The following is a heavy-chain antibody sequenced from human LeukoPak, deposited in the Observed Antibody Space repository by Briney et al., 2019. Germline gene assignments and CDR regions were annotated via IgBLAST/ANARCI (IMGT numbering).Heavy chain of an antibody. CDR1: GFTFSTYW. J-gene: IGHJ6*03. D-gene: IGHD6-6*01. CDR2: ISSSSSTI. V-gene: IGHV3-48*01. Sequence: GGSLRLSCEASGFTFSTYWMSWVRQAPGKGLEWVSYISSSSSTIYYADSVKGRFTISRDNAKNSLYLQMNSLRAEDTAVYYCARALKYSSSRYYYYYMDVWGKGTTVTVSS. CDR3: ARALKYSSSRYYYYYMDV.